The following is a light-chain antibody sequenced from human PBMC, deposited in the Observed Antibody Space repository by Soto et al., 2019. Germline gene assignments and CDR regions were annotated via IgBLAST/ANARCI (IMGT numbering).Light chain of an antibody. V-gene: IGKV1-5*01. Sequence: DIQMTQSPSTLSAFVGDRVTITWRASQSISLWLAWYQQKPGQAPRLXIYDVSTLESGVRSRFSGSGAGTEFSRTIKSLQPDDFATAYCQQYNSCSWTFGQGTKVDI. CDR1: QSISLW. J-gene: IGKJ1*01. CDR2: DVS. CDR3: QQYNSCSWT.